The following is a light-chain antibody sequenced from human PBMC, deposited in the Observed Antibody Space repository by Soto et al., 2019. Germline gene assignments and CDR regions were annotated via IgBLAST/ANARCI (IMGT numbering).Light chain of an antibody. J-gene: IGLJ2*01. CDR1: TGAVTSGHY. V-gene: IGLV7-46*01. Sequence: QAVVTQEPSLTVSPGGTVTLTCGSSTGAVTSGHYPYWFQQNPGQAPRTLIYDTSNKHSWTPARFSGSLLGGKAALTLSGAQPEDEAEYYCLLSYSGAHVVFGGGTKLTVL. CDR2: DTS. CDR3: LLSYSGAHVV.